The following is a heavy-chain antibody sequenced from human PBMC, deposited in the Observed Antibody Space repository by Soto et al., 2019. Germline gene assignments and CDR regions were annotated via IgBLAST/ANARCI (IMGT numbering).Heavy chain of an antibody. V-gene: IGHV3-9*01. Sequence: PGGSLRLSCAASGFTFDDYAMHWVRQAPGKGLEWVSGISWNSGSIGYADSVKGRFTISRDNAKNSLYLQMNSLRAEDTALYYCTKDSNWNAALNFDYWGQGTLVTVSS. CDR3: TKDSNWNAALNFDY. CDR2: ISWNSGSI. J-gene: IGHJ4*02. D-gene: IGHD1-1*01. CDR1: GFTFDDYA.